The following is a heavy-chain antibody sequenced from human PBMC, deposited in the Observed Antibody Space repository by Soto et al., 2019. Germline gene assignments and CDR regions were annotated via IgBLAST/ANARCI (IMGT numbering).Heavy chain of an antibody. CDR2: IWHDGTFT. J-gene: IGHJ3*02. CDR1: GFTFSSFG. Sequence: QVQLVKSGGGVVQSGRSPRLSCAASGFTFSSFGMHWVRQAPGKGLEWVALIWHDGTFTHYADSVKGRFTISRDNSKNMLYLQMNSLRADDTAVYYCARDRHFRGGPDDIWGQGTMVTVSS. V-gene: IGHV3-33*01. CDR3: ARDRHFRGGPDDI. D-gene: IGHD3-3*02.